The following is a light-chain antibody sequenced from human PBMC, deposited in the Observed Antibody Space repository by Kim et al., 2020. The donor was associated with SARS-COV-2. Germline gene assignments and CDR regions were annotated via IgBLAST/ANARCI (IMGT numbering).Light chain of an antibody. CDR3: AAWDDSLSAPYV. J-gene: IGLJ1*01. CDR1: SSNTGSNY. CDR2: SNN. Sequence: QRVTISCSGSSSNTGSNYVYWYQQLPGTAPKLLIYSNNQRPSGVPDRFSGSKSGTSASLAISGLRSEDEADYYCAAWDDSLSAPYVFGTGTKVTVL. V-gene: IGLV1-47*02.